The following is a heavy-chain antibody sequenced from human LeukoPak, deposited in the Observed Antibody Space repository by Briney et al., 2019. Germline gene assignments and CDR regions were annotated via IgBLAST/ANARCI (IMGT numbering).Heavy chain of an antibody. D-gene: IGHD2-2*01. CDR2: FDPEDGET. V-gene: IGHV1-24*01. Sequence: GASVKVSCKASGYTFTSYDINWVRQATGKGLEWMGGFDPEDGETIYAQKFQGRVTMTEDTSTDTAYMELSSLRSEDTAVYYCATDRGYCSSTSCYAYFDPWGQGTLVTVSS. CDR3: ATDRGYCSSTSCYAYFDP. CDR1: GYTFTSYD. J-gene: IGHJ5*02.